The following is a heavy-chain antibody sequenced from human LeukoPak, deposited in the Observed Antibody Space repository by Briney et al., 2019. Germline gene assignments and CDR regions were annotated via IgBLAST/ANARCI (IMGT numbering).Heavy chain of an antibody. CDR3: AREGVLWFGESTFNY. CDR2: INQDGSEK. J-gene: IGHJ4*02. CDR1: GFTFSSYS. Sequence: GGSLRLSCAASGFTFSSYSMNWVRQAPGKGLEWVANINQDGSEKYYVDSVKGRFTISRDNAKNSLYLQMNSLRAEDTAVYYCAREGVLWFGESTFNYWGQGTLVTVSS. D-gene: IGHD3-10*01. V-gene: IGHV3-7*01.